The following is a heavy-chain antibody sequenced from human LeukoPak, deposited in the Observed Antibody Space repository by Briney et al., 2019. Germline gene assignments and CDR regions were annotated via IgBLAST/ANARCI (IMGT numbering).Heavy chain of an antibody. D-gene: IGHD2-15*01. CDR3: AKDSGAYCSGGSCYRGYFHN. CDR1: GFTFNSYA. V-gene: IGHV3-23*01. Sequence: PGGSLSLSCAASGFTFNSYAMSWVRPAPGKGLDWVSAISGSGGTTYYADSVKGRFTMSRDNSKNTLYLLMNSLRAEDTAVYHCAKDSGAYCSGGSCYRGYFHNWGQGTLVTVSS. J-gene: IGHJ4*02. CDR2: ISGSGGTT.